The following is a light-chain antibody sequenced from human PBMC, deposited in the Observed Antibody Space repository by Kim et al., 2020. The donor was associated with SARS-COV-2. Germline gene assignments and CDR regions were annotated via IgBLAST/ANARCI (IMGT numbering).Light chain of an antibody. V-gene: IGKV4-1*01. CDR3: QQYYSTPYT. J-gene: IGKJ2*01. CDR1: QSVLYSSNNKIY. Sequence: SATINCKSSQSVLYSSNNKIYLAWYQQKPGQPPKLLIYWASTRESGVPDRFSGSGSGTDFTLTISSLQAEDVAVYYCQQYYSTPYTFGQGTKLEI. CDR2: WAS.